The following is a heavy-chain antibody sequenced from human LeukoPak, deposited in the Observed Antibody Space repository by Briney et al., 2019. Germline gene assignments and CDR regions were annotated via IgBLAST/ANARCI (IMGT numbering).Heavy chain of an antibody. CDR2: IHYSGST. Sequence: SETLSLTCTVSGGSISSYYWNWIRQPPGKGLEWIGYIHYSGSTNYNPSLKSRVTMSVDTSKNQFSLKLTSVTAADTAVYYCARQRLLWFGESNSGLDYWGQGTLVTVSS. CDR1: GGSISSYY. J-gene: IGHJ4*02. D-gene: IGHD3-10*01. CDR3: ARQRLLWFGESNSGLDY. V-gene: IGHV4-59*08.